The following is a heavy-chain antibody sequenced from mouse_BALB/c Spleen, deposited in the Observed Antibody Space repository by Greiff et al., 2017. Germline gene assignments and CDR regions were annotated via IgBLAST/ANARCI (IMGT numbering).Heavy chain of an antibody. V-gene: IGHV1-39*01. D-gene: IGHD2-4*01. CDR3: ARGVYDYDGYAMDY. J-gene: IGHJ4*01. CDR1: GYSFTGYN. Sequence: EVKLMESGPELEKPGASVKISCKASGYSFTGYNMNWVKQSNGKSLEWIGNIDPYYGGTSYNQKFKGKATLTVDKSSSTAYMQLKSLTSEDSAVYYCARGVYDYDGYAMDYWGQGTSVTVSS. CDR2: IDPYYGGT.